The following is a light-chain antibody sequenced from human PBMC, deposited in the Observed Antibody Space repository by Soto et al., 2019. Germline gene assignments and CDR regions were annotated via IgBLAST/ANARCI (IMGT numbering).Light chain of an antibody. CDR2: ASS. V-gene: IGKV1-9*01. J-gene: IGKJ4*01. CDR1: QAIGSF. CDR3: QELKNFPLT. Sequence: DIQLTQSPSFLSASIGDRVTITCRASQAIGSFLAWYQQKPGKAPKVLIGASSTLQSGVPSRFSGSGSGTDFTLTISSLQPEDFATYYCQELKNFPLTFGGGTKVEIK.